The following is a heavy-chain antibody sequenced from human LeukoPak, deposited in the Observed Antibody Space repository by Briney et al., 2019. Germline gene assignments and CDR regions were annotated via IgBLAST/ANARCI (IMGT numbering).Heavy chain of an antibody. D-gene: IGHD1-26*01. J-gene: IGHJ6*03. CDR2: INPSGGST. V-gene: IGHV1-46*01. Sequence: ASVKVSCKASGYTFTSYYMHWVRQAPGQGLEWMGIINPSGGSTSYAQKFQGRVTMTRDTSTSTAYMELSSLRSEDTAVYYCARGGWELKSKYYYYYMDVWGKGTTVTVSS. CDR1: GYTFTSYY. CDR3: ARGGWELKSKYYYYYMDV.